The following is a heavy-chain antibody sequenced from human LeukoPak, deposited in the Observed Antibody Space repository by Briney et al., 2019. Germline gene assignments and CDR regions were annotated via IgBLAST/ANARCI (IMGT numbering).Heavy chain of an antibody. V-gene: IGHV4-59*08. CDR2: IYYSGST. CDR1: SGSISSYY. J-gene: IGHJ3*02. CDR3: ARLLEYYDSSGYSRRFDI. Sequence: SETLSLTCTVSSGSISSYYWSWIRQPPGKGLEWIGYIYYSGSTNYNPSLKSRVTISVDTSKNQFSLKLSSVTAADTAVYYCARLLEYYDSSGYSRRFDIWGQGTMVTVSS. D-gene: IGHD3-22*01.